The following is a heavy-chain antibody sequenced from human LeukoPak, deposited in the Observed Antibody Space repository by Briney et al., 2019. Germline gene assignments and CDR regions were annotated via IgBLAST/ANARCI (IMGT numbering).Heavy chain of an antibody. V-gene: IGHV3-7*01. CDR3: ARGPGDFDASDI. CDR2: IKPDGSAQ. D-gene: IGHD1-14*01. Sequence: QSGGSLRLSCATSGFTFSSNWMSWVRHVPGRGLDWVANIKPDGSAQYYAASVKGRFTVSRDNARNSLYLQMNSLRVEDTAVYYCARGPGDFDASDIWGQGTMVAVSS. CDR1: GFTFSSNW. J-gene: IGHJ3*02.